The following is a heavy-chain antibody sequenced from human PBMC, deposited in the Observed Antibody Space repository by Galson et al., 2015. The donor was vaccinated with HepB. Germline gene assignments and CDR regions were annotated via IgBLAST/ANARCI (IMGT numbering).Heavy chain of an antibody. Sequence: SLRLSCAASGFTFSSYAMHWVRQAPGKGLEWVAVISYDGSNKYYADSVKGRFTISRDNSKNTLYLQMNSLRAEDTAVYYCARDRGIAVAGTFLGYWGQGTLVTVSS. V-gene: IGHV3-30-3*01. CDR2: ISYDGSNK. CDR3: ARDRGIAVAGTFLGY. J-gene: IGHJ4*02. CDR1: GFTFSSYA. D-gene: IGHD6-19*01.